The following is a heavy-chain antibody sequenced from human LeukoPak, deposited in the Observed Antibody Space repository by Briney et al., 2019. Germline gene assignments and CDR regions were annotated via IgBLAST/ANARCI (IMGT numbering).Heavy chain of an antibody. CDR3: ARAPRYYFDY. V-gene: IGHV3-23*01. CDR2: TSTSGGSA. J-gene: IGHJ4*02. CDR1: GFTFSNNA. Sequence: GGSLRLSCAASGFTFSNNAMSWVRQAPGKGLEWVSATSTSGGSAYYADSVKGRFTISRDNSKNTLYLQMDSLRADDTAVYYCARAPRYYFDYWGQGTLVTVSS.